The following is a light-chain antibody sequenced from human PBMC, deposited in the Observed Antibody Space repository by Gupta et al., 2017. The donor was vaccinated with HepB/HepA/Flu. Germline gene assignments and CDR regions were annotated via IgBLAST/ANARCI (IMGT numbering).Light chain of an antibody. CDR2: DAS. Sequence: DIQMTQSPSSLSASVGDRVTITCQASQDISNYLNWYQQKPGKAPKLLIYDASNLETGVPSRFSGSGSGTDFTFTISSRQTEDIATYYWQQDDNLLSFGPGTKVDIK. CDR1: QDISNY. CDR3: QQDDNLLS. V-gene: IGKV1-33*01. J-gene: IGKJ3*01.